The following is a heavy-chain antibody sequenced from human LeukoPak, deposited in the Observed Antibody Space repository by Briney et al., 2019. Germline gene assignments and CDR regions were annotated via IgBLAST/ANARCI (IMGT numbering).Heavy chain of an antibody. CDR1: GFTYSSYG. CDR2: IRYDGSNK. Sequence: GGSLRLSCAASGFTYSSYGMHWVRQAPGKGLEWVAFIRYDGSNKYYADSVKGRFTISRDNSKNTLYLQMNSLRAEDTAVYYCAKPPSYYYYMDVWGKGTTVTVSS. V-gene: IGHV3-30*02. CDR3: AKPPSYYYYMDV. J-gene: IGHJ6*03.